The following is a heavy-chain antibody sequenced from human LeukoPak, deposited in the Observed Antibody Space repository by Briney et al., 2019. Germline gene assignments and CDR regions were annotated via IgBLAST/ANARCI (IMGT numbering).Heavy chain of an antibody. CDR3: ARTQHSSSWSAFDI. Sequence: SETPSLTCTVSGGSISGYYWGWIRQPPGKGLEWVGYVHYSGTTNYNPSLKSRVTISLDTSKNRFSLKLRSLTAADTAMYYCARTQHSSSWSAFDIWGQGTMVSVSS. V-gene: IGHV4-59*01. D-gene: IGHD6-13*01. CDR2: VHYSGTT. J-gene: IGHJ3*02. CDR1: GGSISGYY.